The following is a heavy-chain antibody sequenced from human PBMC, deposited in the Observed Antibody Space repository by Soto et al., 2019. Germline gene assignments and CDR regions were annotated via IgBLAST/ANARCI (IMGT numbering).Heavy chain of an antibody. CDR1: GYTFTTYG. V-gene: IGHV1-18*01. J-gene: IGHJ4*02. Sequence: QVHLVQSGAEVKKPGASVKVSCKASGYTFTTYGIAWVRQAPGQGLEWMGWISAYNANTDYAQRLQGRVTITTDTATSTAHMELRSLRSDDTAVYYCARGRYLDYWGQGTRVTVSS. CDR3: ARGRYLDY. CDR2: ISAYNANT. D-gene: IGHD1-26*01.